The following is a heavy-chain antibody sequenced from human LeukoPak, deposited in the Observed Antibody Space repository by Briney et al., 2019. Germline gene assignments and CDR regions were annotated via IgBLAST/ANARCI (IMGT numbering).Heavy chain of an antibody. V-gene: IGHV1-18*01. Sequence: ASVKVSCKASGYTFTSYGISWVRQAPGQGLEWMGWISAYNGNTNYAQKLQGRVTMTTDTSTSTAYMELRSLRSDDTAVYYCARVRVPGPGVYYYGMDVWGQGTTVTVSS. D-gene: IGHD3-3*01. CDR3: ARVRVPGPGVYYYGMDV. CDR1: GYTFTSYG. J-gene: IGHJ6*02. CDR2: ISAYNGNT.